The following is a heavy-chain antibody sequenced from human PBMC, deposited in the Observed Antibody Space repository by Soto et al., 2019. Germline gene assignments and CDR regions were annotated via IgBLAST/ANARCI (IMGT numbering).Heavy chain of an antibody. CDR2: VNPSGGHT. D-gene: IGHD2-21*02. Sequence: QVQLVQSGAEVKKPGASVKVSCKASGDTFTDYYIHWVRQAPGQGLEWMGTVNPSGGHTTYAQHXPXXXAXXRDTSTSTLYMELTSLTSEDTAVYYCARGGHVVVVTAALDYWGQGTLVTVSS. CDR1: GDTFTDYY. CDR3: ARGGHVVVVTAALDY. V-gene: IGHV1-46*01. J-gene: IGHJ4*02.